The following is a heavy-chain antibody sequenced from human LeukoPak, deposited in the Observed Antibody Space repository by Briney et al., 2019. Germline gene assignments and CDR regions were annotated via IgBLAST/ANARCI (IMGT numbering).Heavy chain of an antibody. V-gene: IGHV3-20*01. J-gene: IGHJ5*02. CDR2: INWNGGST. CDR1: GFTFDEYG. Sequence: GGSLRLSCAASGFTFDEYGMNWVRQVPGKGLEWVSGINWNGGSTGYADSVKGRFTISRDNTKNSLYLQMNSLRAEDTALYHCARAGATPSLWFDPWGQGTLATVSS. CDR3: ARAGATPSLWFDP. D-gene: IGHD4-17*01.